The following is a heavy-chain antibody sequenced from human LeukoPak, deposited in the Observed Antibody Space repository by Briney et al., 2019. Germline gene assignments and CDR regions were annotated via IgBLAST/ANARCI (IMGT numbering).Heavy chain of an antibody. J-gene: IGHJ6*02. CDR3: ARDRERYYYDSSGSDYYYYGMDV. CDR1: GGTFSSYT. D-gene: IGHD3-22*01. CDR2: TIPILGIA. V-gene: IGHV1-69*04. Sequence: ASVKVSCKASGGTFSSYTISWVRQAPGQGLEWMGRTIPILGIANYAQKFQGRVTITADKSTSTAYMELSSLRSEDTAVYYCARDRERYYYDSSGSDYYYYGMDVWGQGTTVTVSS.